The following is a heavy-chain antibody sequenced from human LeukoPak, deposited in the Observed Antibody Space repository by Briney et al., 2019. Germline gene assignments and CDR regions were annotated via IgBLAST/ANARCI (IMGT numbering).Heavy chain of an antibody. Sequence: PGRSLRLSCAASGFTFSNYGMHWVRQAPGKGLEWVAVISYEGRLQYYADSVKGRFTISRDNSENTLSLQMNNVRAEDTAVYYCARDPGYYGTFDYWGQGTLVTASS. D-gene: IGHD3-10*01. J-gene: IGHJ4*02. CDR1: GFTFSNYG. CDR3: ARDPGYYGTFDY. V-gene: IGHV3-30*03. CDR2: ISYEGRLQ.